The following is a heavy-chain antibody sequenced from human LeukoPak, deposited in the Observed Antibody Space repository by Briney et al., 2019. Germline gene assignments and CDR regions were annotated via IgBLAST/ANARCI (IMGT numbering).Heavy chain of an antibody. Sequence: PSETLSLTCTVSGGSISSGDYYWSWIRQPPGKGLEWIGYIYYSGSTYYNPSLKSRVTISVDTSKNQFSLKLSSVTAADTAVYYCAQSERRLPADIDYWGQGTLVTVSS. D-gene: IGHD5-24*01. CDR3: AQSERRLPADIDY. V-gene: IGHV4-30-4*01. J-gene: IGHJ4*02. CDR1: GGSISSGDYY. CDR2: IYYSGST.